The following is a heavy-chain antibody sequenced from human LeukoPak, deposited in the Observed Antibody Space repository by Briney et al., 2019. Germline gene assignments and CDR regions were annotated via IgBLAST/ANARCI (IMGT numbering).Heavy chain of an antibody. V-gene: IGHV4-59*11. CDR2: IYYSGST. Sequence: SETLPLTCTVSGGSISSHYWSWIRQPPGKGLEWIGYIYYSGSTNYNPSLKSRVTISVDTSKNQFSLKLSSVTAADTAVYYCARGSTVVTHFDYWGQGTLVTVSS. J-gene: IGHJ4*02. CDR1: GGSISSHY. D-gene: IGHD4-23*01. CDR3: ARGSTVVTHFDY.